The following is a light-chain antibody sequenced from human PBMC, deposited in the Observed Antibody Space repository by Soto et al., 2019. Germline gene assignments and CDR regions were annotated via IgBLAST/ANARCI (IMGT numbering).Light chain of an antibody. CDR3: LQDYNYPDT. J-gene: IGKJ2*01. CDR2: AAS. Sequence: AIQMTQAPSSLSASVGGRVTITCRASQGIRNDLGWYQQKPGKAPKLLIYAASSLQSGVPSRFSGSGSGTDFPLTISSLQPEDFATYYCLQDYNYPDTFGQGTKVDI. V-gene: IGKV1-6*01. CDR1: QGIRND.